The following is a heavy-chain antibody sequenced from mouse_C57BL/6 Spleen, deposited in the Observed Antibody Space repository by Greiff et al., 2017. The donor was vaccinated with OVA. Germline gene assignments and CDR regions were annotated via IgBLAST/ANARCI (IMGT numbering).Heavy chain of an antibody. D-gene: IGHD1-1*01. CDR2: INPNNGGT. Sequence: EVQLQQSGPELVKPGASVKMSCKASGYTFTDYNMHWVKQSHGKSLEWIGYINPNNGGTSYNQKFKGKATLTVNKSSSTAYMELRSLTSEDSAVYYCGGGRALITTAPDYWGQGTTLTVSS. CDR1: GYTFTDYN. J-gene: IGHJ2*01. V-gene: IGHV1-22*01. CDR3: GGGRALITTAPDY.